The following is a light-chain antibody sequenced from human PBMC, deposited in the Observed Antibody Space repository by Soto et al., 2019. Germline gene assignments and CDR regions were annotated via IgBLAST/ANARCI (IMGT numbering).Light chain of an antibody. CDR1: QSISIY. Sequence: DIQMTQSPSSLSASVGDRVTITCRASQSISIYLNWYQQKPGKAPILLVYAGSSLQGGVPSRFGGSGSGTDFTLTITSLQPEDFATYYCQQSYSTPPFGGGTKVEIK. J-gene: IGKJ4*01. V-gene: IGKV1-39*01. CDR3: QQSYSTPP. CDR2: AGS.